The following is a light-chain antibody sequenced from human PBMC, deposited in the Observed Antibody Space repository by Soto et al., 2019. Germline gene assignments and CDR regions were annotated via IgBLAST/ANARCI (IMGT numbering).Light chain of an antibody. CDR1: QNINSW. CDR3: QHMRT. Sequence: DIQVTQSPSTLSASIGDRVTITCRASQNINSWIAWYQQKPGKAPKFLIYDASTLESGVPSRFSGSGFGTEFSLTISSLQPDDFGSYYCQHMRTFGQGTKVDIK. J-gene: IGKJ1*01. V-gene: IGKV1-5*01. CDR2: DAS.